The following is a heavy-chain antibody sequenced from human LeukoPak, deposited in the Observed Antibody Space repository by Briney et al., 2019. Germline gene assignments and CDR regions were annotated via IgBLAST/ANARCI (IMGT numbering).Heavy chain of an antibody. J-gene: IGHJ3*01. CDR3: VRDQPSWGTEKDGFDF. D-gene: IGHD7-27*01. CDR2: MNEYGGDI. CDR1: GFNFGGFS. Sequence: GGSLRLSCAASGFNFGGFSMSWVRQAPGKGPERVTHMNEYGGDIFYVDSVKDRFTISRDNAKNSLYLQMNSLTVEDTAIYYCVRDQPSWGTEKDGFDFWGQGTKVTVSS. V-gene: IGHV3-7*01.